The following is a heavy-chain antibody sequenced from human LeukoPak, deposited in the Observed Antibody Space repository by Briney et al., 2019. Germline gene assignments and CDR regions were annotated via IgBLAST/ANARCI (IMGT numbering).Heavy chain of an antibody. CDR3: ARDQGYSYGADAFDI. Sequence: SETLSLTCTVSGGSVSSGSYYWSWIRQPPGKGLEWIGYICYSGSTNYNPSLKSRVTISVDTSKNQFSLKLSSVTAADTAVYYCARDQGYSYGADAFDIWGQGTMVTVSS. V-gene: IGHV4-61*01. J-gene: IGHJ3*02. D-gene: IGHD5-18*01. CDR1: GGSVSSGSYY. CDR2: ICYSGST.